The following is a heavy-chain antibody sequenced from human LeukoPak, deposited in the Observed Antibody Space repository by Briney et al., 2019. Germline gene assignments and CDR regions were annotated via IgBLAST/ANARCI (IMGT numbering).Heavy chain of an antibody. V-gene: IGHV3-48*02. CDR1: GFTFSRYS. CDR3: ARAQTYYGSGSYLY. J-gene: IGHJ4*02. Sequence: SGGSLRLSCAASGFTFSRYSMNWVRQAPGKGLECVSYISSSSSTVYYADSLKGRFTISRDNAKNSLYLQMNSLRDEDTAVYYCARAQTYYGSGSYLYWGQGTLVTVSS. D-gene: IGHD3-10*01. CDR2: ISSSSSTV.